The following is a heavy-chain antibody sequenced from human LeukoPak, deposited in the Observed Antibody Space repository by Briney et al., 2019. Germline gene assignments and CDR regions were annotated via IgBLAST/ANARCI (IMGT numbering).Heavy chain of an antibody. V-gene: IGHV3-23*01. J-gene: IGHJ4*02. Sequence: ETLSLTCTGSGGSISSSSYYWGWIRQPPGKGLEWVSAISGSGGSTYYADSVKGRFTISRDNSKNTLYLQMNSLRAEDTAVYYCAKARLSMVRGSISPNFDYWGQGTLVTVSS. CDR3: AKARLSMVRGSISPNFDY. CDR2: ISGSGGST. CDR1: GGSISSSSYY. D-gene: IGHD3-10*01.